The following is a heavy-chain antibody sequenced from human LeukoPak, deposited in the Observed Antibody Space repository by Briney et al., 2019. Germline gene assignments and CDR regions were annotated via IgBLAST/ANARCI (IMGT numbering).Heavy chain of an antibody. CDR3: ASSTVFGVVANWFDP. D-gene: IGHD3-3*01. Sequence: SETLSLTCAVYGGSFSGYYWSWIRQSPGKGLEWIGEINHSGSTNYNPSLKSRVTISVDTSKNQFSLKLSSVTAADTAVYYCASSTVFGVVANWFDPWGQGTLVTVSS. CDR2: INHSGST. V-gene: IGHV4-34*01. CDR1: GGSFSGYY. J-gene: IGHJ5*02.